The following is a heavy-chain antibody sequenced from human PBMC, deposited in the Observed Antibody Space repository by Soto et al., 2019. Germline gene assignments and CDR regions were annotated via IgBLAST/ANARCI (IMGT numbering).Heavy chain of an antibody. D-gene: IGHD2-15*01. CDR1: GYTFTSYG. Sequence: ASVKVSCKASGYTFTSYGISWVRQAPGQGLEWMGWISAYNGNTNYAQKLQGRVTMTTETSTSPAYMELRSLRSDDTAVYYCARDEIWRQYCSGGSCYSGWFDPWGQGTLVTVSS. CDR2: ISAYNGNT. V-gene: IGHV1-18*01. J-gene: IGHJ5*02. CDR3: ARDEIWRQYCSGGSCYSGWFDP.